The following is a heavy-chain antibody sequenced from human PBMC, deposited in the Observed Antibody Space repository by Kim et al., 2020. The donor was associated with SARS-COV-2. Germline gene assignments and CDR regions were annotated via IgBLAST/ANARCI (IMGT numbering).Heavy chain of an antibody. CDR3: ARGITSQRLERRIWYFDL. D-gene: IGHD1-1*01. Sequence: ASVKVSCKASGYTFTGYYMHWVRQAPGQGLEWMGRINPNSGGTNYAQKFQGRVTMTRDTSISTAYMELSRLRSDDTAVYYCARGITSQRLERRIWYFDLWGRGTLVTVSS. CDR1: GYTFTGYY. V-gene: IGHV1-2*06. J-gene: IGHJ2*01. CDR2: INPNSGGT.